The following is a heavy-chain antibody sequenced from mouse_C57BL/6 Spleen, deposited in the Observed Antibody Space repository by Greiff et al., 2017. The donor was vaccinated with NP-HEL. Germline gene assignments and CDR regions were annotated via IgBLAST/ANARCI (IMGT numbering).Heavy chain of an antibody. CDR1: GFTFSSYA. D-gene: IGHD3-1*01. Sequence: EVQGVESGEGLVKPGGSLKLSCAASGFTFSSYAMSWVRQTPEKRLEWVAYISSGGDYIYYADTVKGRFTISRDNARNTLYLQMSSLKSEDTAMYYCTRGGATGNYAMDYWGQGTSVTVSS. CDR2: ISSGGDYI. V-gene: IGHV5-9-1*02. CDR3: TRGGATGNYAMDY. J-gene: IGHJ4*01.